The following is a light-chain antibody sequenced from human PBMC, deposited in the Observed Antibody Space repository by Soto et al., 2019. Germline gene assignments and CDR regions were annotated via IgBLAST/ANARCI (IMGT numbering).Light chain of an antibody. Sequence: QSALTQPASVSGSPGQSIAISRTGTSSDVGKYSYVSWFQQYPGNAPKLMIYEVSNRPSGVSNRFSGSKSGNTASLTISGLQGEDEADYYCSSFTTSSTWVFGGGTKLTVL. J-gene: IGLJ3*02. CDR3: SSFTTSSTWV. CDR2: EVS. V-gene: IGLV2-14*01. CDR1: SSDVGKYSY.